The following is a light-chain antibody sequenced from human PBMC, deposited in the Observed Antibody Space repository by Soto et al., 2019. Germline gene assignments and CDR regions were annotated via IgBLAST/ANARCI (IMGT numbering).Light chain of an antibody. J-gene: IGLJ2*01. CDR3: ISYGGFNNVL. CDR2: EVR. V-gene: IGLV2-14*01. CDR1: SSDIGSYNY. Sequence: QSALTQPASVSGSPGQSITISCTGTSSDIGSYNYVAWYQQFPGKTPKLIIYEVRNRPSGVSFRFSGSKSGNTASLTISGLQAEDEADYYCISYGGFNNVLFGGGTKLTVL.